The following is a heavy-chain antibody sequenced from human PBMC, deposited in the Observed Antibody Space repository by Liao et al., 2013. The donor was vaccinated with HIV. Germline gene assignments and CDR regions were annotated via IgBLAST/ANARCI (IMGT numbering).Heavy chain of an antibody. J-gene: IGHJ6*03. Sequence: QVQLQQWGAGLLKPSETLSLTCAVYGGSFSIYSWSWIRQSPGKGLEWIGEIHHSGSANYNPSLKSRLTISLDTSNSQFSLNLTSVTAADTAVYYCARGKRAYYDFSSNYYMDVWGKGTTVTVSS. CDR1: GGSFSIYS. D-gene: IGHD3-3*01. V-gene: IGHV4-34*02. CDR3: ARGKRAYYDFSSNYYMDV. CDR2: IHHSGSA.